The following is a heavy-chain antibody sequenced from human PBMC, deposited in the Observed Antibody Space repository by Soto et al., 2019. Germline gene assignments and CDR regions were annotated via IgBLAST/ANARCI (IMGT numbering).Heavy chain of an antibody. Sequence: PSETLSLTCAVYGGSFSGYYWSWIRQPPGEGLEWIGEINHSGSTNYNPSLKSRVTISVDTSKNQFSLKLSSVTAADTAVYYCARRYGQYCSCGSCHLYFDPWGQGTQVTVSS. CDR3: ARRYGQYCSCGSCHLYFDP. CDR2: INHSGST. V-gene: IGHV4-34*01. D-gene: IGHD2-15*01. CDR1: GGSFSGYY. J-gene: IGHJ5*02.